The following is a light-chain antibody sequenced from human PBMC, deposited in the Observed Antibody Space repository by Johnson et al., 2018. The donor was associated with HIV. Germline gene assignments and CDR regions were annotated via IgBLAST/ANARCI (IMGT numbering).Light chain of an antibody. CDR2: DNN. CDR3: GTWDNNLLASYV. J-gene: IGLJ1*01. Sequence: QSVLTQPPSVSAAPGQKVTISCSGSSSNIGNNFVSWFRQLPLRAPKVLIYDNNKRPSGIPDRFSGSKSGTSATLGIPGLQPGDEAEYYCGTWDNNLLASYVFGTGTKVTVL. V-gene: IGLV1-51*01. CDR1: SSNIGNNF.